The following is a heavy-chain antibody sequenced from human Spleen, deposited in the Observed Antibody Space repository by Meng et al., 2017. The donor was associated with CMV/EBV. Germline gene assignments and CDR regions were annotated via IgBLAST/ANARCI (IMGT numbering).Heavy chain of an antibody. CDR1: GFTFNNYP. V-gene: IGHV3-23*01. D-gene: IGHD2-15*01. J-gene: IGHJ6*02. CDR3: VTIYAVAAMDV. Sequence: GESLKISCATSGFTFNNYPMSWVRQAPGKGLEWVSGISDSGRTTDYADSVKGRFTISRDNSRDTLYLQMNSLRAEDTAVYYCVTIYAVAAMDVWGQGTTVTVSS. CDR2: ISDSGRTT.